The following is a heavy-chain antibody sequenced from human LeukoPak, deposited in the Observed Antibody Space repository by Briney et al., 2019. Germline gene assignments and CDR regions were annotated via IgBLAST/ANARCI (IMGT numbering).Heavy chain of an antibody. Sequence: GGSLRLSCAASGFTVSSNYMSWVRQAPGKGLEWVSVIYSGGSTYYADSVKGRFTISRGNSKNTLYLQMNSLRAEDTAVYYCARPSYDYGDYVVRGYYYYGMDVWGQGTTVTVSS. CDR3: ARPSYDYGDYVVRGYYYYGMDV. CDR2: IYSGGST. D-gene: IGHD4-17*01. V-gene: IGHV3-53*01. J-gene: IGHJ6*02. CDR1: GFTVSSNY.